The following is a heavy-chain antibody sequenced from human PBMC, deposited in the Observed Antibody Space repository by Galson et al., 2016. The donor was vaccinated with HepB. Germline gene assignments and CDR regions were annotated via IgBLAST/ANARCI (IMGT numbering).Heavy chain of an antibody. CDR1: GFTFSRFG. CDR3: ARDLWGDCRTTTCSHLDS. CDR2: IWFDGRDA. J-gene: IGHJ4*02. V-gene: IGHV3-33*01. Sequence: SLRLSCAASGFTFSRFGMHWVRRAPGKGLESVAVIWFDGRDAYYGDSVKGRFTISKDNSNNMLYLQMNSLRVEDTAVYYCARDLWGDCRTTTCSHLDSWGQGTLVIVSS. D-gene: IGHD1-14*01.